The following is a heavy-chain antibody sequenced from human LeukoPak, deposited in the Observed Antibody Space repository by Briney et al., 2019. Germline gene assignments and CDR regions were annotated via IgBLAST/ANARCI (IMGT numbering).Heavy chain of an antibody. Sequence: SQTLSLTCGVSGDSVSNNDAAWAWIRQSPSRGLEWLGRTYCRSRWYDDYAVSVKSRITIKSDTSKNQFSLNLNSVTPEDTAVYYCARGSSSRRAFDVWGQGTMVTVTS. CDR3: ARGSSSRRAFDV. V-gene: IGHV6-1*01. D-gene: IGHD6-13*01. J-gene: IGHJ3*01. CDR2: TYCRSRWYD. CDR1: GDSVSNNDAA.